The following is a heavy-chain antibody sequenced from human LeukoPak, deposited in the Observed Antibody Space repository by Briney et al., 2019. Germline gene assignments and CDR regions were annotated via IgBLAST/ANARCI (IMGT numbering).Heavy chain of an antibody. CDR2: ISSSSSYI. Sequence: GGSLRLSCAASGFTLSNYSMNWVRQAPGKGLEWVSSISSSSSYIYYADSVKGRFTISRDNAKNSLYLQMNSLRAEDTAVYYCARDKGYPNPASAFDIWGQGTMVTVSS. CDR1: GFTLSNYS. D-gene: IGHD5-18*01. CDR3: ARDKGYPNPASAFDI. J-gene: IGHJ3*02. V-gene: IGHV3-21*01.